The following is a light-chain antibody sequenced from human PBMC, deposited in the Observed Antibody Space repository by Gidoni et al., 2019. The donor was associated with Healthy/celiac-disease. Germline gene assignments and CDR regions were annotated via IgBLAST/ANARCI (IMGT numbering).Light chain of an antibody. CDR2: AAS. CDR1: QSISSY. V-gene: IGKV1-39*01. J-gene: IGKJ2*01. Sequence: DIQMHQSPSSLSASVGDRVTITCRASQSISSYLNWYQQKPGKAPKLLIYAASSLQSGVPSRFSGSGSGTDFTLTISSLQPEDVATYYCQQSYSTPYTFGQGTKLEIK. CDR3: QQSYSTPYT.